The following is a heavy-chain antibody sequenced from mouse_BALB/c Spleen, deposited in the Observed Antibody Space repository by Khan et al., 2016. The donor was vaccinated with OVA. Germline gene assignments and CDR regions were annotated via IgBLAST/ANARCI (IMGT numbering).Heavy chain of an antibody. Sequence: VQLQEAGPELVNPGTSVKISCKASGNTFTAYDINWVRQRPGQGLEWIGWIYPGDGSTEYNENFKGTATLTADTSSNTAYMQLSSLTAEKAAVFCCAREGLRGVALAYWGQGTSVSVSS. V-gene: IGHV1S56*01. CDR3: AREGLRGVALAY. CDR1: GNTFTAYD. D-gene: IGHD2-4*01. CDR2: IYPGDGST. J-gene: IGHJ4*01.